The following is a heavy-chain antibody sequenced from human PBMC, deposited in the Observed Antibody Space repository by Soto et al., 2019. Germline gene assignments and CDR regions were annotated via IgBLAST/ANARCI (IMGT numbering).Heavy chain of an antibody. Sequence: GGSLRLSCAASGFTFSSYAMSWVRQAPGKGLEWVSAISGSGGSTYYADSVKGRFTISRDNSKNTLYLQMNSLRAEDTAVYYCAKDIIGGYCSSTSCPDYYYYGMDVWGQGTTVTVSS. CDR3: AKDIIGGYCSSTSCPDYYYYGMDV. D-gene: IGHD2-2*03. CDR2: ISGSGGST. J-gene: IGHJ6*02. V-gene: IGHV3-23*01. CDR1: GFTFSSYA.